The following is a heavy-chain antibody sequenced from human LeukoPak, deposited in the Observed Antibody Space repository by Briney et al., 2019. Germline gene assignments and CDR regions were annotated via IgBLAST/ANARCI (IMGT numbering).Heavy chain of an antibody. CDR3: ARHADTAMAIDY. J-gene: IGHJ4*02. CDR1: GGSISGSSYY. V-gene: IGHV4-39*01. D-gene: IGHD5-18*01. CDR2: IYYSGST. Sequence: PSETLSLTCTVSGGSISGSSYYWGWIRQPPGKGLEWIGGIYYSGSTYYNPSLKSRVTISVDTSKNQFSLKLSSVTAADTAVYYCARHADTAMAIDYWGQGTLVTVSS.